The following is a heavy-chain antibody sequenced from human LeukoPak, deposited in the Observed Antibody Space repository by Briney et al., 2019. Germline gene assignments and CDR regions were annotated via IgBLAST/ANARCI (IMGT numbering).Heavy chain of an antibody. J-gene: IGHJ4*02. D-gene: IGHD7-27*01. CDR2: VYTSGST. CDR1: GGSISSGRYY. V-gene: IGHV4-61*02. Sequence: SETLSLTCTVSGGSISSGRYYWTWIRQPAGTGLEWIGRVYTSGSTKYSPSLKSRVTITIDTYGNQFSLKLSSVTAADTAVYYCARATLGIFDYWGQGTLVTVSS. CDR3: ARATLGIFDY.